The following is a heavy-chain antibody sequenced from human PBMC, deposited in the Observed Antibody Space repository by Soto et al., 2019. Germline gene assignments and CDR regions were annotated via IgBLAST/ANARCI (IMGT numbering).Heavy chain of an antibody. CDR3: AREARPKSRVKPYDNDAFDI. D-gene: IGHD2-21*01. J-gene: IGHJ3*02. V-gene: IGHV1-2*02. CDR2: INPNSGGT. CDR1: GYTFTGYY. Sequence: QVQLVQSGAEVKKPGASVKVSCKASGYTFTGYYMHWVRQAPGQGLEWMGWINPNSGGTNYAQKFKGRVTMTRDTSISTAYMELSRLRSDDTAVYYCAREARPKSRVKPYDNDAFDIWGQGTMVTVSS.